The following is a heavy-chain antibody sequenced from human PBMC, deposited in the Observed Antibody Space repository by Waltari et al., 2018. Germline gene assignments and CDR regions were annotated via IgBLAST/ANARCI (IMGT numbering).Heavy chain of an antibody. J-gene: IGHJ4*02. CDR3: ARDLRYCSGGSCYSFFDY. CDR2: IDDSGST. V-gene: IGHV4-59*11. D-gene: IGHD2-15*01. Sequence: QVQLQESGPGLVKPSETLSLTCTVSGGSISSLYWSWIRQPPGKGLEWIWYIDDSGSTNYNRSRKSRVTISVDTSKNQYDLKLSSVNAADTAVYYCARDLRYCSGGSCYSFFDYWGQGTLVTVSS. CDR1: GGSISSLY.